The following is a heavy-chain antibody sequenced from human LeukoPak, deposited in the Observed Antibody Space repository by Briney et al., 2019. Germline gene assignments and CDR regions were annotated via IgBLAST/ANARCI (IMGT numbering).Heavy chain of an antibody. Sequence: GGSLRLSCVASGFTFSNAWMNWVRQAPGKGLEWLGRITAGGATDYAAPVKGRFTISRDNSENTLYLQVNNLKTEDTALYYCTSNRIPSTAVTTWYWGQGTLVTVSS. D-gene: IGHD4-17*01. CDR1: GFTFSNAW. V-gene: IGHV3-15*01. J-gene: IGHJ4*02. CDR2: ITAGGAT. CDR3: TSNRIPSTAVTTWY.